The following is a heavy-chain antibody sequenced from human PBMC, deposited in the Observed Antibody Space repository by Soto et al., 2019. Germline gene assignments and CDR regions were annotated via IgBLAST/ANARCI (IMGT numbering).Heavy chain of an antibody. CDR2: IWYDGSNK. D-gene: IGHD2-15*01. V-gene: IGHV3-33*01. CDR3: ARDSVDCSLTYCDGFCDH. Sequence: PGGSLRLSCAASGFTFSSHGMHWVRQAPGKGLEWVAVIWYDGSNKYYADSVKGRFTISRDNAKGTLYLQMNALSVEDTAVYYCARDSVDCSLTYCDGFCDHWCQGTLVTGFS. CDR1: GFTFSSHG. J-gene: IGHJ4*02.